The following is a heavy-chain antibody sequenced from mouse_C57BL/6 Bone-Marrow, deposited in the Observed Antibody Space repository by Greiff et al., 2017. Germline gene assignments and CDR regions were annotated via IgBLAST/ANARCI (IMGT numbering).Heavy chain of an antibody. Sequence: QVRLKQSGAELVRPGTSVKVSCKASGYAFTNYLIEWVKQRPGQGLEWIGVINPGSGGTNYNEKFKGKATLTADKSSSTAYMQLSSLTSEDSAVYFCARSGFPYYYGSSYWYFDVWGTGTTVTVSS. CDR1: GYAFTNYL. CDR3: ARSGFPYYYGSSYWYFDV. V-gene: IGHV1-54*01. D-gene: IGHD1-1*01. CDR2: INPGSGGT. J-gene: IGHJ1*03.